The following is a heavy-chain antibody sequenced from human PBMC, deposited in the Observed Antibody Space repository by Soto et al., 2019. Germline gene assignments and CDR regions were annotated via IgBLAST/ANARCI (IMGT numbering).Heavy chain of an antibody. CDR1: GFTFSSYA. CDR3: AKDRDYPRDYFHY. J-gene: IGHJ4*02. Sequence: GGSLRLSCAASGFTFSSYAMSWVRQAPGKGLEWVSASSGSGGSTYYADSVRGRFTISRDFSKNTVFLHMDSLRAEDTAVYYCAKDRDYPRDYFHYWGQGTLVTVSS. D-gene: IGHD3-10*01. CDR2: SSGSGGST. V-gene: IGHV3-23*01.